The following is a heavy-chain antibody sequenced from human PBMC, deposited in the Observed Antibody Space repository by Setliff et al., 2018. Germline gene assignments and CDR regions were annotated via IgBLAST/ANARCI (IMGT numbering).Heavy chain of an antibody. V-gene: IGHV4-4*07. Sequence: PSETLSLTCTVSGGSIRSYYWSWIRQSAGKRLEWIGRTYTSGSTNYNPSLKSRVRISLDMSRNQFFLNLKNVTAADTATYYCVRAPVYCSGDCYPRWFDPWGQGTLVTVSS. D-gene: IGHD2-21*02. CDR3: VRAPVYCSGDCYPRWFDP. J-gene: IGHJ5*02. CDR1: GGSIRSYY. CDR2: TYTSGST.